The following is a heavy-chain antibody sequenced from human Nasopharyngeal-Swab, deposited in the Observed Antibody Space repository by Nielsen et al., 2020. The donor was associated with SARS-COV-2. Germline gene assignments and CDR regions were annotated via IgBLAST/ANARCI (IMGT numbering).Heavy chain of an antibody. CDR3: ARDFVGSDWFDP. D-gene: IGHD3-10*01. CDR1: GASINSGEYY. J-gene: IGHJ5*02. V-gene: IGHV4-30-4*01. Sequence: SETLSPTCTLSGASINSGEYYWAWIRQTPGKGLEWIGNIDYSGSTYNNPSLRGRATLSIDTSKNQFSLTLTSVTAADTVVYYCARDFVGSDWFDPWGQGTLVTVSS. CDR2: IDYSGST.